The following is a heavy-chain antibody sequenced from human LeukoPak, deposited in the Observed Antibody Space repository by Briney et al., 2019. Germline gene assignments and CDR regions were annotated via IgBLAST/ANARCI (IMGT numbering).Heavy chain of an antibody. CDR1: GYSFTSYG. Sequence: ASVKVSCKASGYSFTSYGISWVRQAPGQGLEWMGWISAYNGNTNYAQKLQGRVTMTTATYTNTAYMEVRSMRSDDTAVYYCEREIRLGYYYMDVWGKGTTVTVSS. D-gene: IGHD4-17*01. V-gene: IGHV1-18*01. CDR2: ISAYNGNT. J-gene: IGHJ6*03. CDR3: EREIRLGYYYMDV.